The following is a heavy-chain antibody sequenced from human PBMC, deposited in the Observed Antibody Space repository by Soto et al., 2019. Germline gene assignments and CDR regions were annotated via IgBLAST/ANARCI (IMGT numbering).Heavy chain of an antibody. V-gene: IGHV4-39*01. D-gene: IGHD4-17*01. J-gene: IGHJ4*02. CDR1: GGSISSSSNN. CDR2: IYYSGST. Sequence: SETLSLTCTVSGGSISSSSNNWGWKLQPPGKGREWIGSIYYSGSTYYNPSLKSRVTISEDTSKNQFSLKLSSVTAADTAVYYCARQGNTVTTEYYFDYWGQGTLVTVSS. CDR3: ARQGNTVTTEYYFDY.